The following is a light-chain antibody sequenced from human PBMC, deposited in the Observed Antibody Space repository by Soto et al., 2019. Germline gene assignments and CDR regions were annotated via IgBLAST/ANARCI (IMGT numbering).Light chain of an antibody. Sequence: EIVLTQSPGTLSLSPGESTTLSCRASRGISSSYLAWYQQKPGQAPRLLIYAASTRATGIPDRFRGSGSATVFSLTISRLEPEDSAVYYCQQYGASPPYTFGQGTKLEIK. CDR2: AAS. V-gene: IGKV3-20*01. J-gene: IGKJ2*01. CDR1: RGISSSY. CDR3: QQYGASPPYT.